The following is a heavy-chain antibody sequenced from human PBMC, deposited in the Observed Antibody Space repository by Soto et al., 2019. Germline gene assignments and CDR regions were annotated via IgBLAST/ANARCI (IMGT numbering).Heavy chain of an antibody. CDR1: GYSFKNYA. Sequence: ASVKVSCKATGYSFKNYAVHWVRRAPGQRLEWMGFTNEGSGNTRFSQKFQGRISITRDTSASTVYLDLSSLTSEDTAIYYCAGDDRSVSEVVTLGHWGPGTLVGVSS. D-gene: IGHD3-3*01. CDR2: TNEGSGNT. CDR3: AGDDRSVSEVVTLGH. V-gene: IGHV1-3*01. J-gene: IGHJ4*02.